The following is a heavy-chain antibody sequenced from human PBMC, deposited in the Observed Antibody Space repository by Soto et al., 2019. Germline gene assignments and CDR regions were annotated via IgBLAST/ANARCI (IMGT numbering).Heavy chain of an antibody. D-gene: IGHD3-10*01. V-gene: IGHV4-30-4*01. CDR3: ARAFHGSGSGPDY. CDR1: GGPMNSASYY. J-gene: IGHJ4*02. CDR2: IYYTGST. Sequence: QVQLQESGPGLVKPSETLSLTCTVSGGPMNSASYYWSWIRQPPGKGLEWIGYIYYTGSTYYNPSLKSRAAISLDMSKRQFSLRLRSVTVADTAVYYCARAFHGSGSGPDYWGQGTLVTVSS.